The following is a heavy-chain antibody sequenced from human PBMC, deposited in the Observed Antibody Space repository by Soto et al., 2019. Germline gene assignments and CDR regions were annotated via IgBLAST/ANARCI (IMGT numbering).Heavy chain of an antibody. J-gene: IGHJ4*02. Sequence: EVQLVESGGGLVQPGGSLRLSCAASGFTFSSYWMHWVRQAPGKGLVWVSRINSDGSSTSYADSVKGRFTISRDNAKNTLYLQMNSLRAEDTAVYYCARYGRGRDGYNWLDYWGQGTLVTVSS. CDR2: INSDGSST. CDR3: ARYGRGRDGYNWLDY. V-gene: IGHV3-74*01. CDR1: GFTFSSYW. D-gene: IGHD5-12*01.